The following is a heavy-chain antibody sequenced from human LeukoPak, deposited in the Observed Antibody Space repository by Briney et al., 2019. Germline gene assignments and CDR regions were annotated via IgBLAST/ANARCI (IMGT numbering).Heavy chain of an antibody. J-gene: IGHJ3*02. CDR1: GYTFTSYY. V-gene: IGHV1-46*01. CDR2: INPSGGST. Sequence: GASVKVSCKASGYTFTSYYMHWVRQAPGQGLEWMGIINPSGGSTSYAQKFQGRVTMTRDTSTSTVYMELSSLRSEDTAVYYCARYAPDCSSTSCPASDAFDIWGQGTMVTVSS. D-gene: IGHD2-2*01. CDR3: ARYAPDCSSTSCPASDAFDI.